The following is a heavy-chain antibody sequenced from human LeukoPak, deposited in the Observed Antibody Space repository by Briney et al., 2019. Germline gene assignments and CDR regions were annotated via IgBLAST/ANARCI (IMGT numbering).Heavy chain of an antibody. V-gene: IGHV1-18*01. D-gene: IGHD1-26*01. CDR3: ARRETYSGSYSAEYFQH. J-gene: IGHJ1*01. CDR1: GYTFTSYG. CDR2: ISAYNGNT. Sequence: ASVEVSCKASGYTFTSYGISWVRQAPGQGLEWMGWISAYNGNTNYAQKLQGRVTMTTDTSTSTAYMELRSLRSDDTAVYYCARRETYSGSYSAEYFQHWGQGTLVTVSS.